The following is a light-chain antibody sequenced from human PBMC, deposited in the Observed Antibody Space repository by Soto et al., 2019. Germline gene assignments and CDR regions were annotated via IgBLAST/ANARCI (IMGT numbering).Light chain of an antibody. CDR3: QSYDSSLSAWKV. Sequence: QSVLTQPPSVSGAPGQRVSISCTGTNTNIGACYDVNWYQLLPGTAPKLLIYANINRPSGVPDRFSGSKSGASAFLVITGLQAEDEADYYCQSYDSSLSAWKVFGGGTKVTVL. V-gene: IGLV1-40*01. CDR2: ANI. J-gene: IGLJ3*02. CDR1: NTNIGACYD.